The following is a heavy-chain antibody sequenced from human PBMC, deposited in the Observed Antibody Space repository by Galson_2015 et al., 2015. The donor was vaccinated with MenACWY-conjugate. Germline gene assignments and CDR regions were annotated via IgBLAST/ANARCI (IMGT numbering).Heavy chain of an antibody. V-gene: IGHV4-39*07. CDR1: GGSISSSSYY. J-gene: IGHJ4*02. D-gene: IGHD3-10*01. CDR3: ARVGFGELSLDY. Sequence: SETLSLTCTVSGGSISSSSYYWGWIRQPPGKGLEWIGSIYHSGSTNYNPSLKSRVTISVDKSKNQFSLKLSSVTAADTAVYYCARVGFGELSLDYWGQGTLVTVSS. CDR2: IYHSGST.